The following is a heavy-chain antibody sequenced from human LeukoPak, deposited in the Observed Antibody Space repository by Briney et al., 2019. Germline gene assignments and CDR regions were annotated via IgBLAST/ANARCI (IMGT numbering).Heavy chain of an antibody. Sequence: GGSLRLSCAASGFTFSSYEMNWVRQAPGKGLEWVSYISSSGRTIYYADSVKGRFTISRDNAKNSLYLQMNSLRAEDTAVYYCARGPPPVNSGYDSGFFYYWGQGILVTVSS. CDR2: ISSSGRTI. V-gene: IGHV3-48*03. D-gene: IGHD5-12*01. CDR3: ARGPPPVNSGYDSGFFYY. CDR1: GFTFSSYE. J-gene: IGHJ4*02.